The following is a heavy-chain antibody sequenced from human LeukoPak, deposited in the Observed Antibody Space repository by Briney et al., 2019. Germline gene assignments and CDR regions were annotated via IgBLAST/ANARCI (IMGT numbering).Heavy chain of an antibody. CDR2: ISDSGGST. CDR1: GFPLSSYA. J-gene: IGHJ6*02. CDR3: VRGDSFGPYGMDV. D-gene: IGHD2-15*01. Sequence: GGSLRPSCSASGFPLSSYAMHWVRQAPGKGLEYVSAISDSGGSTSYADSVKGRFTISRDNSKNTLYLQMSSLRAEDTAVYFCVRGDSFGPYGMDVWGQGTMVTVSS. V-gene: IGHV3-64D*09.